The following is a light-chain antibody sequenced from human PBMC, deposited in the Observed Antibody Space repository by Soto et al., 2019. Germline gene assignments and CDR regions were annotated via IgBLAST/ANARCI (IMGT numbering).Light chain of an antibody. V-gene: IGLV7-46*01. CDR1: TGAVTSGHS. Sequence: QTVVTQEPSLTVSPGGTVTLTCGSSTGAVTSGHSPSWLQQKPGQAPRTLIYDTSNKHSWTPARFSGSLLGGKAALTLSGAQPEDEAEYYCLLSYRGARPVFGGGAKLPV. CDR2: DTS. J-gene: IGLJ2*01. CDR3: LLSYRGARPV.